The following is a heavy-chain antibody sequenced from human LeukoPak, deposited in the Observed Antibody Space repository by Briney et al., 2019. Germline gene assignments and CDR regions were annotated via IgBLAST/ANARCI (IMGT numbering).Heavy chain of an antibody. CDR1: GFAFSRSW. J-gene: IGHJ4*02. CDR3: VKDQREAYSSGWSRDFDS. V-gene: IGHV3-7*01. Sequence: PGGSLRLSCVASGFAFSRSWMSWVRQAPGKGLEWVGNIQPDGSEQYPVDSVKGRFTISRDNSKNTLYLQLNSPRAEDTAVYYCVKDQREAYSSGWSRDFDSWGQGTLVTVSS. CDR2: IQPDGSEQ. D-gene: IGHD6-19*01.